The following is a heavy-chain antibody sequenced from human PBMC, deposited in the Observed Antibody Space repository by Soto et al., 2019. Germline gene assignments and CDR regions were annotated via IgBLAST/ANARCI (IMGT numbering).Heavy chain of an antibody. CDR3: VMVDNYVTPTPQDV. D-gene: IGHD3-16*01. Sequence: QVQLVQSGDEVKKPGASVKISCKASGYIFVKYGIAWVRQAPGQGLEWIGRISPYTGNTHSATKVQGRLTMTTDTYTSTAYMDLGSLTSDDTAVYYCVMVDNYVTPTPQDVWGQGNTVTVSS. V-gene: IGHV1-18*01. J-gene: IGHJ6*02. CDR1: GYIFVKYG. CDR2: ISPYTGNT.